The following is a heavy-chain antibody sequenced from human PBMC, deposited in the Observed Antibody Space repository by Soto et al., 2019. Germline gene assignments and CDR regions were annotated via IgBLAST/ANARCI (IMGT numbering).Heavy chain of an antibody. V-gene: IGHV3-23*01. J-gene: IGHJ3*02. Sequence: EVQLLQSGGGLVQPGGSLSLSCAASGFTFSSYAMRWVRQAPGKGLEWVSSISGSGGTTYYTDSVRGRFTVSRDNSKNTLQLQMNSMRAEDTAVYYWGKGNGDHAFAIWGQGTTVTVSS. CDR3: GKGNGDHAFAI. CDR2: ISGSGGTT. CDR1: GFTFSSYA.